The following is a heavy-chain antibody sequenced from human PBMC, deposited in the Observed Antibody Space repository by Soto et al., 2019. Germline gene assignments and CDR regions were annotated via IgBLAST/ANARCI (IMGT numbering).Heavy chain of an antibody. D-gene: IGHD7-27*01. CDR3: ARDPAWGSLDY. CDR2: INPVESEK. V-gene: IGHV3-7*01. J-gene: IGHJ4*02. CDR1: GFTVSNSW. Sequence: GGSLRLSCAASGFTVSNSWMSWVRQAPGKGLEWVADINPVESEKYYVDSVKGRFTVSRDNAKNSLYLQMNSLRVEDTALYYCARDPAWGSLDYWGLGTLVTVSS.